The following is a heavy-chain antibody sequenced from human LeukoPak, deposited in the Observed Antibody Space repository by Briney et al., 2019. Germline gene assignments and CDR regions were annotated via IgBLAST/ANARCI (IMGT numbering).Heavy chain of an antibody. D-gene: IGHD5-18*01. J-gene: IGHJ4*02. CDR2: ISYDGSNK. V-gene: IGHV3-30*04. Sequence: PGRSLRLSCAASGFTFSSYAMHWVRQAPGKGLEWVAVISYDGSNKYYADSVKGRFTIPRDNSKNTLYLQMNSLRAEDTAVYYCARGQARGYSYGYFAGDFDYWGQGTLVTVSS. CDR1: GFTFSSYA. CDR3: ARGQARGYSYGYFAGDFDY.